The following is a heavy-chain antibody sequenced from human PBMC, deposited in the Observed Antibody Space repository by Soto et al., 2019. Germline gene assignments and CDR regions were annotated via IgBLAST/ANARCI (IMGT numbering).Heavy chain of an antibody. J-gene: IGHJ4*02. CDR2: INHSGST. CDR1: GGSFSGYY. Sequence: PSETLSLTCAVYGGSFSGYYWSWIHQPPGKGLEWIGEINHSGSTNYNPSLKSRVTISVDTSKNQFSLKLSSVTAADTAVYYCARGRSGGSRNDLNFDYWGQGTLVTVSS. V-gene: IGHV4-34*01. CDR3: ARGRSGGSRNDLNFDY. D-gene: IGHD2-15*01.